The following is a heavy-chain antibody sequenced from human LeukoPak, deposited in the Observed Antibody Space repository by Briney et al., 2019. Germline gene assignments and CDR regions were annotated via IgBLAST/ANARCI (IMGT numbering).Heavy chain of an antibody. Sequence: GGSLRLSCAASGFTFSDYYMSWIRQAPGKGLEWVSYISSSGSTIYYADSVKGRFTISRDNAKNSLYLQMNSLRAEDTAVYYCAREETTVTTIAGIDYWGQGTLVTVSS. CDR2: ISSSGSTI. CDR1: GFTFSDYY. J-gene: IGHJ4*02. CDR3: AREETTVTTIAGIDY. V-gene: IGHV3-11*01. D-gene: IGHD4-17*01.